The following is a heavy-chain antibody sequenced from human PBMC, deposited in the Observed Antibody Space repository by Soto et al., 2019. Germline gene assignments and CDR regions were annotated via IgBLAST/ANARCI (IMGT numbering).Heavy chain of an antibody. J-gene: IGHJ4*02. CDR3: ARGPRVWSGYSIDY. CDR2: IIPILGIA. CDR1: GDTFSSYT. D-gene: IGHD3-3*01. Sequence: SVKVSCKASGDTFSSYTISWVRQALGQGLEWMGRIIPILGIANYAQKFQGRVTITADKSTSTAYMELSSLRSEDTAVYYCARGPRVWSGYSIDYWGQGTLVTVSS. V-gene: IGHV1-69*02.